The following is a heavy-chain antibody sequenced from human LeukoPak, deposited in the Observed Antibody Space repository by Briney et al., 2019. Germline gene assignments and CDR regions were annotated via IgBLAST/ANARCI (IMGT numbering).Heavy chain of an antibody. CDR3: AWDALRNSLDY. CDR2: MNQDGSEK. CDR1: GFTFSRYW. V-gene: IGHV3-7*04. Sequence: GGSLRLSCSASGFTFSRYWRAWVRQAPGKGPEWVANMNQDGSEKSSVDSVKGRFTISRDNAKNSLFLQMNSLRVEDTAVYYCAWDALRNSLDYWGQGTPVTVSS. D-gene: IGHD2/OR15-2a*01. J-gene: IGHJ4*02.